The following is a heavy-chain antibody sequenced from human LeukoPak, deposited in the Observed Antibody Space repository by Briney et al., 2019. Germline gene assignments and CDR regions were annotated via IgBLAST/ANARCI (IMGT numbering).Heavy chain of an antibody. CDR3: TRSGNYYYYMDV. J-gene: IGHJ6*03. CDR2: IRSEPNSYAT. V-gene: IGHV3-73*01. Sequence: GGSLRLSCSASGFTFSDFVINWVRQAPGKGLGWVGRIRSEPNSYATAYAASVKGRFTISREDSKNTTYLQMNSLKTEDTAVYYCTRSGNYYYYMDVWGKGTTVAVSS. CDR1: GFTFSDFV. D-gene: IGHD1-26*01.